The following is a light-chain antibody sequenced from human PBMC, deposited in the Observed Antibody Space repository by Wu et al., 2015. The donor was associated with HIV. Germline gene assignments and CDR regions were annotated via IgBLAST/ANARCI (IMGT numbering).Light chain of an antibody. CDR3: QQYGSSTET. CDR1: QSVDNNY. V-gene: IGKV3-20*01. J-gene: IGKJ1*01. Sequence: EIVLTQSPGTLSLSPGERATLSCRASQSVDNNYLAWYQHKPGQAPRLLIYGVFNRADGIPDRFRGSGSGTDFALTVTRLEPEDFAVYYCQQYGSSTETFGQGTKVEI. CDR2: GVF.